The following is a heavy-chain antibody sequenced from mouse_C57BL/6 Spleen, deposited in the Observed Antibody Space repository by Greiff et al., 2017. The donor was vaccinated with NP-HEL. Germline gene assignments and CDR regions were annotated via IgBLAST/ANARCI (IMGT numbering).Heavy chain of an antibody. CDR3: ARDGITTGYFDY. Sequence: EVKLQESGPGLVKPSQSLSLTCSVTGYSITSGYYWNWIRQFPGNKLEWMGYISYDGSNNYNPSLKNRISITRDTSKNQFFLKLNSVTTEDTATYYCARDGITTGYFDYWGQGTTLTVSS. V-gene: IGHV3-6*01. CDR1: GYSITSGYY. J-gene: IGHJ2*01. D-gene: IGHD1-1*01. CDR2: ISYDGSN.